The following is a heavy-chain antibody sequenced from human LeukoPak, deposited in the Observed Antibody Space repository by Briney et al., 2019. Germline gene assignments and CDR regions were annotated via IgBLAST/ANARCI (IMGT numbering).Heavy chain of an antibody. CDR3: ARSYSNHLFGMDV. CDR2: IYSGGST. V-gene: IGHV3-66*01. D-gene: IGHD4-11*01. Sequence: GGSLRLSCAASGFTVSSYYMTWVRQAPGKGLEWVSVIYSGGSTYYSDSMKGRFAFSRDSSKNTLFLQMNSLRAEDTAVYYCARSYSNHLFGMDVWGQGTTVTVS. CDR1: GFTVSSYY. J-gene: IGHJ6*02.